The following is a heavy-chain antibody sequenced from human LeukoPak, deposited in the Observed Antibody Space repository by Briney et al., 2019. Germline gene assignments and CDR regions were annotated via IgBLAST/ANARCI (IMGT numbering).Heavy chain of an antibody. CDR1: GGSFSGYY. J-gene: IGHJ6*03. CDR3: ARHARERIAVAGDYYYYHMDV. Sequence: PSETLSLTCAAYGGSFSGYYWSWIRQPPGKGLEWIGEINHSGSTNYNPSFKSRVTISVDTSKNQFSLKLSSVTAADTAVYYCARHARERIAVAGDYYYYHMDVWGRGTTVTVSS. CDR2: INHSGST. V-gene: IGHV4-34*01. D-gene: IGHD6-19*01.